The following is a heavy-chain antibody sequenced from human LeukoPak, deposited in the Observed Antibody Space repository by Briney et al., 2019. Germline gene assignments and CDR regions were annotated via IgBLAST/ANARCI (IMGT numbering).Heavy chain of an antibody. Sequence: PGGSLRLSCAASGFTFSDYYMSWIRQAPGKGLEWVSYISSSGSTIYYADSVKGRFTISRDNAKNSLYLQMNSLRAEDTAVYYCARQEQDSSWSFYFDYWGQGTLVTVSS. D-gene: IGHD6-6*01. V-gene: IGHV3-11*04. CDR1: GFTFSDYY. J-gene: IGHJ4*02. CDR2: ISSSGSTI. CDR3: ARQEQDSSWSFYFDY.